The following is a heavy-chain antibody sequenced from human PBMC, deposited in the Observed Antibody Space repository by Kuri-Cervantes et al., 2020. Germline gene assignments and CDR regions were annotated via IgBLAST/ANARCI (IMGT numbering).Heavy chain of an antibody. CDR2: IYYSGST. V-gene: IGHV4-38-2*01. CDR3: ARGKFRRAAAPPLDFRARLTWFDP. J-gene: IGHJ5*02. Sequence: SETLSLTCAVSGYSISSGYYWGWVRQPPGKGLEWFGTIYYSGSTYYHPSLKSRVTISFDTSKNKFSLRLSSVTAADTAVYYCARGKFRRAAAPPLDFRARLTWFDPWGQGTLVTVSS. CDR1: GYSISSGYY. D-gene: IGHD6-13*01.